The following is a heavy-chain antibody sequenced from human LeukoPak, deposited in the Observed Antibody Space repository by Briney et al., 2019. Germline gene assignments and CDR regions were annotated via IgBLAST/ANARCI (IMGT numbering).Heavy chain of an antibody. V-gene: IGHV3-30*03. CDR2: VSYDGSNK. CDR3: ARTLYSSYQVDI. J-gene: IGHJ3*02. D-gene: IGHD6-19*01. Sequence: PGGSLRLSCAASGFTFSSYVMSWVRQAPGKGLEWVAVVSYDGSNKFYADSVKGRFTVSRDNSNNTLYLQMNSLRAEDTAVYYYARTLYSSYQVDIWGQGTMVTVSS. CDR1: GFTFSSYV.